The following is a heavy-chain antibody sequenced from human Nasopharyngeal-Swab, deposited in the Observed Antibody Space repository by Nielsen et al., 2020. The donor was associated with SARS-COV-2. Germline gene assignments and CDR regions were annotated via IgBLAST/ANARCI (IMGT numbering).Heavy chain of an antibody. CDR2: INPNSGGT. D-gene: IGHD6-25*01. J-gene: IGHJ6*02. Sequence: WVRQAPGQGLKWMGRINPNSGGTNYAQKFQGRVTMTRDTSISTAYMELSRLRSDDTAVYYCARVGPSGYYYGMDVWGQGTTVTVSS. V-gene: IGHV1-2*06. CDR3: ARVGPSGYYYGMDV.